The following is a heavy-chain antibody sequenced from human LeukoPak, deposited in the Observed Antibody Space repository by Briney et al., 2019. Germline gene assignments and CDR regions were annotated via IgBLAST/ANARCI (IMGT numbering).Heavy chain of an antibody. J-gene: IGHJ4*02. CDR2: ISDDGSNK. Sequence: GGSLRLSCAASGFTFSSYAMHCVRQAPGKGLEWLAGISDDGSNKYYADSVKGRFTISRDNSKNTLYLQMNSLRAEDTAVYYCAREGRYCSSPSCFLDYWGQGTLVTVSS. CDR3: AREGRYCSSPSCFLDY. V-gene: IGHV3-30-3*01. CDR1: GFTFSSYA. D-gene: IGHD2-2*01.